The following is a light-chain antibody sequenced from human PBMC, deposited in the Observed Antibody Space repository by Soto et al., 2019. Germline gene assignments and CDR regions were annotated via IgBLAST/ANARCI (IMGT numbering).Light chain of an antibody. CDR3: QRYNNWPPT. J-gene: IGKJ1*01. CDR2: GAS. CDR1: QSVSSK. V-gene: IGKV3-15*01. Sequence: EIVMTQSPATLSVSPGERATLSCRASQSVSSKLAWYQQKPGQAPRLLIYGASTRATGIPARFSGSGSGTDFTLTSSSLPSEDFAVYYCQRYNNWPPTFGQGTKVEIK.